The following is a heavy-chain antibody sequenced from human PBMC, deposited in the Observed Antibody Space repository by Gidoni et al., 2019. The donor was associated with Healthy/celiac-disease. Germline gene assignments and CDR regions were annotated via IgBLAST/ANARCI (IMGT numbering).Heavy chain of an antibody. J-gene: IGHJ4*02. CDR1: DGSISSYY. CDR2: IYYSGST. CDR3: ARAPSAVAASDY. Sequence: QVQLQESGPGLVKPSETLSLTCTVSDGSISSYYWSWIRQPPGKGLEWIGYIYYSGSTNYNPSLKSRVTISVDTSKNQFSLKLSSVTAADTAMYYCARAPSAVAASDYWGQGALVTVSS. D-gene: IGHD6-19*01. V-gene: IGHV4-59*01.